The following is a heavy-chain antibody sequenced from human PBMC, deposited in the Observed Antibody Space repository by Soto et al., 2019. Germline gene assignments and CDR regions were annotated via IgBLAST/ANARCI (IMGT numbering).Heavy chain of an antibody. CDR3: ARTYYYDSSGYS. CDR1: GFTFSSYA. Sequence: PGGSLRLSCAASGFTFSSYAMHWVRQAPGKGLEWVAVISYDGSNKYYADSVKGRFTISRDNSKNTLYLQMNSLRAEDTAVYYCARTYYYDSSGYSRGQGTLVTVSS. D-gene: IGHD3-22*01. CDR2: ISYDGSNK. J-gene: IGHJ4*02. V-gene: IGHV3-30-3*01.